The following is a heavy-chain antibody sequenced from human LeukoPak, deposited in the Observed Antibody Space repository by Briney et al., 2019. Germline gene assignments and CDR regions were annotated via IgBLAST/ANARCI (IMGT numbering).Heavy chain of an antibody. D-gene: IGHD3-10*01. CDR2: IYHSGST. CDR1: GGSISSGGYS. V-gene: IGHV4-30-2*01. Sequence: SETLSLTCAVSGGSISSGGYSWSWIRQPPGKGLEWIGYIYHSGSTYYNPSLKSRVTISVDRSKNQFSLKLSSVTAADTAVYYCARGLSGFGESFDYWGQGTLVTVSS. J-gene: IGHJ4*02. CDR3: ARGLSGFGESFDY.